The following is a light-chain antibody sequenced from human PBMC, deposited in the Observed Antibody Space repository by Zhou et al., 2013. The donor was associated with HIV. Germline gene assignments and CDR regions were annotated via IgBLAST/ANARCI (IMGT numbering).Light chain of an antibody. CDR2: TAS. V-gene: IGKV1-39*01. Sequence: DIQMTQSPSSLSASVGDRVTISCRASQSIDGYLNWYQQRPGKAPKLLIYTASNLQSGVPSRFSGSGYGTDFTLTISSLQPEDFATYYCQESYSTSRLTFGPGTRRGFQT. J-gene: IGKJ3*01. CDR3: QESYSTSRLT. CDR1: QSIDGY.